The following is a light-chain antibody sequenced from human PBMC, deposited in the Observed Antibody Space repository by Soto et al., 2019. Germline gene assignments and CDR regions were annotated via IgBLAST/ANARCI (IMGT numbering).Light chain of an antibody. CDR3: KSYAGSNTYV. V-gene: IGLV2-14*03. CDR1: NSDVGGYDY. J-gene: IGLJ1*01. Sequence: QSVLTQPASVSGSPGQSITISCSGTNSDVGGYDYVSWYQQHPGKAPKLIIYEVINRPSGVSNRFSGSKSGNTASLTVSGLQAEDEADYFCKSYAGSNTYVFGSGTKVTVL. CDR2: EVI.